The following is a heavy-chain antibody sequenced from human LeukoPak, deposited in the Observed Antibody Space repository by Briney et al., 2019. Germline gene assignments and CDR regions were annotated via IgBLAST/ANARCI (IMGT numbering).Heavy chain of an antibody. D-gene: IGHD2-21*01. V-gene: IGHV3-23*01. J-gene: IGHJ4*02. CDR1: GFTFSSYA. CDR3: ARAGAGVFDY. CDR2: ISGSGGST. Sequence: GGSLRLSCAASGFTFSSYAVSWVRQAPGKGLEWVSAISGSGGSTYYADSVKGRFTISRDNAKNSLYLQMNSLRAEDTAVYYCARAGAGVFDYWGQGTLVTVSS.